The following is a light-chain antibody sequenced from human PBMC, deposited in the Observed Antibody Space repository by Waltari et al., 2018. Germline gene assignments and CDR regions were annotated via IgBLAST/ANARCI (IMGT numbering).Light chain of an antibody. Sequence: SYELSHTPSVSVSPGQTSRITCSAHHFPSTYAYWFQQKSGQAPRLVIYEDTKRPSGIPERFSGSSSGTVATLTITGAQVDDEADYYCYSSDSTGLRVFGGGTTVVVL. CDR3: YSSDSTGLRV. CDR2: EDT. V-gene: IGLV3-10*01. J-gene: IGLJ1*01. CDR1: HFPSTY.